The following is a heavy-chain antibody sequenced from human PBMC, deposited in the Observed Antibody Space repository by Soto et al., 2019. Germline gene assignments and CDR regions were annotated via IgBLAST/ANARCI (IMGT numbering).Heavy chain of an antibody. CDR2: IYYSGST. CDR1: GGSISSSSYY. CDR3: ARHEGNDAWNY. V-gene: IGHV4-39*01. Sequence: PSETLSLTCTVSGGSISSSSYYWGWIRQPPGKGLEWIGSIYYSGSTYYNPSLKSRVTISVDTSKNQFSLKLSSVTAADTAVYYCARHEGNDAWNYWGQGTLVTVSS. J-gene: IGHJ4*02. D-gene: IGHD1-1*01.